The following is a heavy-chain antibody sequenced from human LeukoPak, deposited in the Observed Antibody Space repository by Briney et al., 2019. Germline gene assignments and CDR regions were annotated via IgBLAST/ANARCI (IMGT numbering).Heavy chain of an antibody. CDR1: GYTFTSYG. J-gene: IGHJ4*02. D-gene: IGHD3-3*01. CDR2: ISAYNGNT. CDR3: ATLTLSGYYPLWAFDY. Sequence: GPVKVSCKASGYTFTSYGISWVRQAPGQGLEWMGWISAYNGNTNYAQKLQGRVTMTTDTSTSTAYMELRSLRSEDTAVYYCATLTLSGYYPLWAFDYWGQGTLVTVSS. V-gene: IGHV1-18*01.